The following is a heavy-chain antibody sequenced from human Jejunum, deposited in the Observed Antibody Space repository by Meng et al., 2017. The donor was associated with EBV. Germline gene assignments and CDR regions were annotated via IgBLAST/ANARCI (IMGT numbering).Heavy chain of an antibody. V-gene: IGHV3-30*04. J-gene: IGHJ4*02. CDR1: GFRFCDYA. CDR3: AKERRGFYAKH. Sequence: VQLVEMVGGVVQTGRSRRLCLASSGFRFCDYAMHWCRQAPGKGLEWVALVSYGGSDKLYADSVKGRFTIYRDNSDNTLFLQMNSLKPEDTAVYYCAKERRGFYAKHWGQGTLVTVSS. CDR2: VSYGGSDK. D-gene: IGHD3-16*01.